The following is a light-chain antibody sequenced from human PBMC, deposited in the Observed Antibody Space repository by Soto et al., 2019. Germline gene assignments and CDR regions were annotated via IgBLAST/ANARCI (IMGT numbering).Light chain of an antibody. J-gene: IGKJ4*01. CDR3: QQSYSNPPT. CDR1: QVIGND. Sequence: IQMTQSPSSLSASVGDRVTISCRASQVIGNDLAWYQQKPGKVPKLLIYAASTLQSGVPSRFSGSGSGTDFTLTISSLQPEDVGIYYCQQSYSNPPTFGGGTKVDNK. V-gene: IGKV1-27*01. CDR2: AAS.